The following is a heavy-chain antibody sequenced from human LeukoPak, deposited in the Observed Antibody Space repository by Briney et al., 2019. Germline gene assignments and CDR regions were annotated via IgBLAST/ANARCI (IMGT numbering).Heavy chain of an antibody. CDR2: INSEGSST. CDR1: GFTFSIYW. Sequence: PGGSLRLSCAASGFTFSIYWMHWVRQAPGKGLEWVSHINSEGSSTSYADSVKGRSTISRDSAKNTLYLQMNSLRAEDTAVYYCVRLRWDTAMGFDYWGPGSLVTVSS. V-gene: IGHV3-74*01. CDR3: VRLRWDTAMGFDY. J-gene: IGHJ4*02. D-gene: IGHD5-18*01.